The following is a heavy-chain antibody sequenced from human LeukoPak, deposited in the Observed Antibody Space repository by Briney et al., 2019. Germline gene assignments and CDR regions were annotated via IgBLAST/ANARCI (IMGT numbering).Heavy chain of an antibody. Sequence: SGGSLRLSCAASGFTFSSYAMSWVRQAPGKGLEWVSSISGSGGGTYYADSVKGRFAISRDNSKNTLSLQMNSLRAEDTAVYYCAKDGYCSSTNCYPAPYWGQGTLVTVSS. CDR2: ISGSGGGT. D-gene: IGHD2-2*01. J-gene: IGHJ4*02. V-gene: IGHV3-23*01. CDR3: AKDGYCSSTNCYPAPY. CDR1: GFTFSSYA.